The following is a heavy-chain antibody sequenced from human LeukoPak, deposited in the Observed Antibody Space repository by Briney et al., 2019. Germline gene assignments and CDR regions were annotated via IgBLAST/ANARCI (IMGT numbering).Heavy chain of an antibody. D-gene: IGHD3-22*01. CDR1: GGTFSSYA. J-gene: IGHJ4*02. Sequence: GASVKVSCKASGGTFSSYAISWVRQAPGQGLEWMGGIIPIFGTANYAQKFQGRVTITADESTSTAYMELSSLRSEDTAVYYCARDGPYYSDSSGYYSGDYWGQGTLVTVSS. CDR3: ARDGPYYSDSSGYYSGDY. CDR2: IIPIFGTA. V-gene: IGHV1-69*13.